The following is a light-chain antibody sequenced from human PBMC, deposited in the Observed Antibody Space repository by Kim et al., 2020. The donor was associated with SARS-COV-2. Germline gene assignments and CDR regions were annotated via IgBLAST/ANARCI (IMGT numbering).Light chain of an antibody. Sequence: SVSPEQTVSITCSGDILGDKTASWYQQKSGQSPVLVIDMNSHRPSGIPERFSGSKSGNTATLTISGTHALDEADYYCQTWDSAVFVFGTGTKVTVL. CDR2: MNS. CDR1: ILGDKT. V-gene: IGLV3-1*01. CDR3: QTWDSAVFV. J-gene: IGLJ1*01.